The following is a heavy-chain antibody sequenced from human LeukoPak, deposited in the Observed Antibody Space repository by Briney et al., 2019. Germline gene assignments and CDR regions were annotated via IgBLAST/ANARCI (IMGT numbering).Heavy chain of an antibody. V-gene: IGHV4-34*11. J-gene: IGHJ5*02. Sequence: SETLSLTCAVYGGSFSGYYWSWIRQPPGKGLEWIGSIYYSGSTYYNPSLKSRVTISVDTSKNQFSLKLSSVTAADTAVYYCAREGDNLVSGTRRGWFDPWGQGTLVTVSS. CDR3: AREGDNLVSGTRRGWFDP. CDR2: IYYSGST. CDR1: GGSFSGYY. D-gene: IGHD3-9*01.